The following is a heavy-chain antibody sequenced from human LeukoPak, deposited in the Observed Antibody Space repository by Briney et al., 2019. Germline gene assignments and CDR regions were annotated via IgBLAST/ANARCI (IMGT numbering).Heavy chain of an antibody. V-gene: IGHV3-66*01. CDR2: IYSGGST. CDR1: GFTVSSNY. J-gene: IGHJ3*02. Sequence: GGSLRLSCVPSGFTVSSNYMSWVRQAPGKGLEWVSVIYSGGSTYYADSVKGRFTISSDNSKNTLQLQMNSLRVEDTAVHYCATYSGYRKAFDIWGQGTMVTVYS. D-gene: IGHD2-15*01. CDR3: ATYSGYRKAFDI.